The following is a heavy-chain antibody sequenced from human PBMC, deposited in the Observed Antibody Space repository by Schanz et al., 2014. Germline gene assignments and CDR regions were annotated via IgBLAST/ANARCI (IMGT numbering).Heavy chain of an antibody. J-gene: IGHJ4*02. V-gene: IGHV1-46*03. CDR2: INPSSGTT. CDR1: GYTFTSYY. Sequence: QVQLVQSGAEVKKPGASVKVSCKASGYTFTSYYMHWVRQAPGQGLEWMGKINPSSGTTRIAQNFQGRLTVTRDTSTSTVNMELSSLRSEDTAVYYCARGGFFDSTSFDSWGQGTLVTASS. CDR3: ARGGFFDSTSFDS. D-gene: IGHD2-2*01.